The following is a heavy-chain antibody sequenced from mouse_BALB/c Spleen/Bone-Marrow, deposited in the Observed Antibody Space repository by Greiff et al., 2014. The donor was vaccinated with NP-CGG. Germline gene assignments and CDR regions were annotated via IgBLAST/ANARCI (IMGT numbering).Heavy chain of an antibody. Sequence: VQVVESGPELVRPGVSVKISCKGSGYTFTDYAMHWVKQSHAKSLEWIGVISTYSDNTNYNQKFKGKATMTVDKSSSTAYMELARLTSEDSAIYYCASYGSSYYAMDYWGQGTSVTVSS. CDR2: ISTYSDNT. J-gene: IGHJ4*01. V-gene: IGHV1-67*01. CDR3: ASYGSSYYAMDY. CDR1: GYTFTDYA. D-gene: IGHD1-1*01.